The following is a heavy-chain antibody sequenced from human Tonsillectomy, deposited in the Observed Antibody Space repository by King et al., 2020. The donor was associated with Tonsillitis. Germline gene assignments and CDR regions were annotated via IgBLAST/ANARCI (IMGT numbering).Heavy chain of an antibody. J-gene: IGHJ1*01. CDR1: GFTFSSYG. CDR2: IRYDGSNK. Sequence: QLVQSGGGVVQPGGSLRLSCAASGFTFSSYGMHWVRQAPGKGLEWVAFIRYDGSNKYYADSVKGRFTISRDNSKNTLYLQMNSLRAEDTAVYYCAYTSGYSSSWYDGYFQHWGQGTLVTVSS. V-gene: IGHV3-30*02. CDR3: AYTSGYSSSWYDGYFQH. D-gene: IGHD6-13*01.